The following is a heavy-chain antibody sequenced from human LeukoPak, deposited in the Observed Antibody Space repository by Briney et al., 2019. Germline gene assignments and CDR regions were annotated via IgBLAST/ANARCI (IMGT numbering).Heavy chain of an antibody. CDR2: ISAYNGNT. Sequence: ASVKVSCKASGYTFTTYGISWVRQAPRQGLEWMGWISAYNGNTNYAQKLQGRVTMTTDTSTSTAYMELRSLRSDDTAVYYCARSSGTTYYYCYYMDVWGKGTTVTVSS. V-gene: IGHV1-18*01. CDR1: GYTFTTYG. CDR3: ARSSGTTYYYCYYMDV. D-gene: IGHD6-19*01. J-gene: IGHJ6*03.